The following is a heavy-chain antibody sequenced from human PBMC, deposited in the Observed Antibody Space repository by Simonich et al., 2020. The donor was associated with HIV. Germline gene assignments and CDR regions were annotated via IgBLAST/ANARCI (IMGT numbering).Heavy chain of an antibody. CDR3: ARSRSGPFDAFDI. CDR1: GGTFSSYA. CDR2: FNPNSGGT. D-gene: IGHD3-3*01. V-gene: IGHV1-2*06. Sequence: QVQLVQSGAEVRKPGSSVKVSCKASGGTFSSYAISWVRQAPGQGLEWMGRFNPNSGGTNYAQKFQGRVTMTRDTSIRTAYMELSRLRSDDTAVYYCARSRSGPFDAFDIWGQGTMVTVSS. J-gene: IGHJ3*02.